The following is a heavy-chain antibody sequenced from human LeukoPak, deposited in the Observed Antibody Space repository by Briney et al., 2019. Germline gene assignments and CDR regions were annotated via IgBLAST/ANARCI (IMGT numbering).Heavy chain of an antibody. CDR2: ISSTGSST. Sequence: GGSLRLSCAASGFTFTTYAMTWVRQGPDKGLEWVSVISSTGSSTYYADSVKGRFTISRDSSKSTLYLQMNSLRAEDTAVYYCAKGRWLRTYCFDDCGQGTLVTVSS. CDR3: AKGRWLRTYCFDD. CDR1: GFTFTTYA. V-gene: IGHV3-23*01. D-gene: IGHD5-18*01. J-gene: IGHJ4*02.